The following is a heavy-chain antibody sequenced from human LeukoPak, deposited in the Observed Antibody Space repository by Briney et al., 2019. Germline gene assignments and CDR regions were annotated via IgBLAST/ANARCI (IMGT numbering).Heavy chain of an antibody. Sequence: ASVKVSCKASGYTFTSYYMHWVRQAPGQGIEWMGIINPSGGSTSYAQKFQGRVTMTRDTSTSTVYMELSSLRSEDTAVCYCARQSYRGSYLLYWFDPWGQGTLVTVSS. J-gene: IGHJ5*02. CDR2: INPSGGST. CDR3: ARQSYRGSYLLYWFDP. V-gene: IGHV1-46*01. D-gene: IGHD1-26*01. CDR1: GYTFTSYY.